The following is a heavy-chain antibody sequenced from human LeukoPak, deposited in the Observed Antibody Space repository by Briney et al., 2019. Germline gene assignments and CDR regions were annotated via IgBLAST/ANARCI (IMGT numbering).Heavy chain of an antibody. Sequence: GGSLRLSCAASGFTFSSYEMNWVRQAPGKGLEWVSYISSSGSTIYYADSVKGRFTISRDNAKNPLYLQMNSLRAEDTAVYYCASFPTTVADDYFDYWGQGTLVTVSS. CDR1: GFTFSSYE. CDR2: ISSSGSTI. J-gene: IGHJ4*02. V-gene: IGHV3-48*03. D-gene: IGHD4-17*01. CDR3: ASFPTTVADDYFDY.